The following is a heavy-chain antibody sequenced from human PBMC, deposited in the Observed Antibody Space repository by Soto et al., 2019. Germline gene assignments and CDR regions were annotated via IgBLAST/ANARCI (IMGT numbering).Heavy chain of an antibody. CDR3: TTAHPRGPDY. V-gene: IGHV3-15*01. D-gene: IGHD5-12*01. J-gene: IGHJ4*02. Sequence: GSLRLSCAASGFTFSNAWMNWVRQAPGKGPEWVGLIKSKTDGGTIDYPAPVKGRFIISRDDSRNTLYLQMNSLKTEDTAVYYCTTAHPRGPDYWGQGTLVTVSS. CDR2: IKSKTDGGTI. CDR1: GFTFSNAW.